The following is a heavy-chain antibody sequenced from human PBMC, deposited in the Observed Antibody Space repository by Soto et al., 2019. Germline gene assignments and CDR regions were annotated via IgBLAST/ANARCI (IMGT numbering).Heavy chain of an antibody. V-gene: IGHV3-30-3*01. D-gene: IGHD5-12*01. CDR3: ARDGVATIIDY. J-gene: IGHJ4*02. CDR1: GFTFSSYA. Sequence: QVQLVESGGGVVQPGRSLRLSCAASGFTFSSYAMHWVRQAPGKGLEWVAVISYDGSNKYYADSVKGRFTISRDNSKNTLYLQMNSLRADDTAVYYCARDGVATIIDYWGQGTLVTVSS. CDR2: ISYDGSNK.